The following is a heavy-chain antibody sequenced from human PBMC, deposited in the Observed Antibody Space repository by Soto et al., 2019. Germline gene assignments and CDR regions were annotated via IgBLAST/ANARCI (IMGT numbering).Heavy chain of an antibody. CDR1: GYTFTNSD. V-gene: IGHV1-8*01. CDR2: MNPDSGHA. J-gene: IGHJ4*02. CDR3: ARGPHCSGGIGYYGWDN. Sequence: QVQLVQSGAEVKKPGASVKVSCKASGYTFTNSDINWVRQAPGQGLEWMGWMNPDSGHAAYAQKFQGRVTLTTSTSTSTVYMEMRSLGSEDTAVYYCARGPHCSGGIGYYGWDNWGQGTLVTVSS. D-gene: IGHD6-25*01.